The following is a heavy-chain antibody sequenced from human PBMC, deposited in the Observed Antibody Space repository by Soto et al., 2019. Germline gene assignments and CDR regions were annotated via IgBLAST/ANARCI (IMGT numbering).Heavy chain of an antibody. Sequence: GASVKVSCKASGGTFSSYAISWVRQAPGQGLEWMGGIIPIFGTANYAQKFQGRVTITADEPTSTVYMELRSLRSEDTAVYYCARDGTYSAEYFQHWGQGTLVTVSS. CDR3: ARDGTYSAEYFQH. CDR1: GGTFSSYA. V-gene: IGHV1-69*13. D-gene: IGHD2-15*01. CDR2: IIPIFGTA. J-gene: IGHJ1*01.